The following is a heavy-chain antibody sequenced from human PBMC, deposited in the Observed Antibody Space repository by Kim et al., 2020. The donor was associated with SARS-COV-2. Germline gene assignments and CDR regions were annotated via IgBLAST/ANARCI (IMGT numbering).Heavy chain of an antibody. CDR3: TFGTAMGCY. V-gene: IGHV3-73*01. J-gene: IGHJ4*02. CDR1: GFRFSGSD. Sequence: GESLKISCAASGFRFSGSDVTWVRQGSGKGLYRVGRIRRNTLKYATQYGESVNGRFTISSDDSKNTAYLQINSLKTEDTAVYYWTFGTAMGCYWGQGSLV. D-gene: IGHD2-8*02. CDR2: IRRNTLKYAT.